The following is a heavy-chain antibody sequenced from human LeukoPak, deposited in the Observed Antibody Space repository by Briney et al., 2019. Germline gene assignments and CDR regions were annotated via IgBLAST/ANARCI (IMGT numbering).Heavy chain of an antibody. CDR3: ASGSRTLYYYDWENYFDY. D-gene: IGHD3-22*01. Sequence: PGGSLRLSCAASGFTFGDYYMSWIRQAPGKGLEWVSYISSSGSTIYYADSVKGRFTISRDNAKNSLYLQMNSLRAEDTAVYYCASGSRTLYYYDWENYFDYWGQGTLVTVSS. CDR2: ISSSGSTI. CDR1: GFTFGDYY. J-gene: IGHJ4*02. V-gene: IGHV3-11*04.